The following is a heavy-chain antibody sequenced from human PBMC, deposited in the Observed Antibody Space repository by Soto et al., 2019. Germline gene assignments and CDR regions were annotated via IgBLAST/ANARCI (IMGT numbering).Heavy chain of an antibody. J-gene: IGHJ3*02. CDR2: IWYDGSNK. V-gene: IGHV3-33*01. CDR3: ARDFEWETPHAFDI. D-gene: IGHD1-26*01. CDR1: GFTFSSYG. Sequence: QVQLVESGGGVVQPGRSLRLSCAASGFTFSSYGMHWVRQAPGKGLEWVAVIWYDGSNKYYADSVKGRFTISRDNSKKTLYLKMNSLRAEDTAVYYCARDFEWETPHAFDIWCQGTMVTVSS.